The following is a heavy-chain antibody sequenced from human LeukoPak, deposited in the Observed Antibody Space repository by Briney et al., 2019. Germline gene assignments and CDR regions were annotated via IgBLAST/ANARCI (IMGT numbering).Heavy chain of an antibody. CDR1: GDSITRGGYY. CDR3: ARDVLR. V-gene: IGHV4-31*03. J-gene: IGHJ4*02. Sequence: PSQTLSLTCTVSGDSITRGGYYWSWSRQRPGKGLEWIGYIYTTGSTYYTPSLKSRVTMSVDTSRNQFSLKLNSVTAADTAVYYCARDVLRWGQGTLVTVSS. CDR2: IYTTGST.